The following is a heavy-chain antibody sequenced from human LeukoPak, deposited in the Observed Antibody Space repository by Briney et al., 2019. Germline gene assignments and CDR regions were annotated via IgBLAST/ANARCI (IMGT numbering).Heavy chain of an antibody. CDR2: FGTRSTSI. D-gene: IGHD3-22*01. CDR3: AREVSEGFDF. J-gene: IGHJ4*02. V-gene: IGHV3-21*01. Sequence: GESLRLSCAASGFTFSAYTMTWVRQAPGKGLEWVSSFGTRSTSIYHAGSVKGRFAISRDNAKNSLYLQMNSLRAEDTALYYCAREVSEGFDFWGQGTLVTVSS. CDR1: GFTFSAYT.